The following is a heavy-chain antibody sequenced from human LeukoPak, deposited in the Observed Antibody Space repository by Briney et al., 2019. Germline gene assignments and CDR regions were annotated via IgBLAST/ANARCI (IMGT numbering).Heavy chain of an antibody. CDR3: ATGLLWQQLVQAWFDP. V-gene: IGHV1-24*01. Sequence: ASVKVSCKVSGYTLTELSMHWVRQAPGKGLEWMGGFDPEDGETIYAQKFQGRVTMTEDTSTDTAYMELSSLRSEDTAVYYCATGLLWQQLVQAWFDPWGQGTLVTVSS. D-gene: IGHD6-13*01. J-gene: IGHJ5*02. CDR1: GYTLTELS. CDR2: FDPEDGET.